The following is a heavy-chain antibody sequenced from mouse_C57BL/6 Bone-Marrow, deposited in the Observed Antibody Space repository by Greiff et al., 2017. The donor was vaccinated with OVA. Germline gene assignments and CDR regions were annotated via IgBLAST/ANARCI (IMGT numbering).Heavy chain of an antibody. V-gene: IGHV1-82*01. CDR1: GYAFSSSW. CDR2: IYPGDGDT. D-gene: IGHD2-14*01. Sequence: QVQLQQSGPELVKPGASVKISCKASGYAFSSSWMNWVKQRPGKGLEWIGRIYPGDGDTNYNGKFKGKATLTADKSSSTAYMQLSSLTSEDSAVYYCAPGGYGGFAYWGQGTLVTVSA. CDR3: APGGYGGFAY. J-gene: IGHJ3*01.